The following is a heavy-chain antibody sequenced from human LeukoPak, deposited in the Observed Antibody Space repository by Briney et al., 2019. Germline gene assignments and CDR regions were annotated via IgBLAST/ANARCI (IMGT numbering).Heavy chain of an antibody. CDR1: GFTSSSYS. V-gene: IGHV3-21*01. CDR3: AREHIIGWFDP. D-gene: IGHD3-3*01. J-gene: IGHJ5*02. CDR2: ISSSSSYI. Sequence: PGGSLRLSCAASGFTSSSYSMNWVRQAPGKGLEWVSSISSSSSYIYYADSVKGRFTISRDNAKNSLYLQMNSLRAEDTAVYYCAREHIIGWFDPWGQGTLVTVSS.